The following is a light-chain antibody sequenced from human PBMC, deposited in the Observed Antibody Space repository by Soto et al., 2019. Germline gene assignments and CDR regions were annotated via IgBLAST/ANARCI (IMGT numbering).Light chain of an antibody. CDR2: ATS. CDR1: ENIRSY. Sequence: ASFGYLPTIMYGTSENIRSYLNWYQQRPGKAPKLLIYATSSLESGVPSRFSGSGSGTEFTLTMRSLQSDEFAPDYCQQYNSYSRTFAQETKVDIK. CDR3: QQYNSYSRT. V-gene: IGKV1-5*02. J-gene: IGKJ1*01.